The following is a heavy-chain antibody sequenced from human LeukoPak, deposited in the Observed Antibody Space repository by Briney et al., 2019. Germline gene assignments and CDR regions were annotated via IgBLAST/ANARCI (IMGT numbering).Heavy chain of an antibody. D-gene: IGHD5-12*01. Sequence: GASVKVSCKASGYTFTCYYMHWVRQAPGQGLEWMGWINPNSGGTNYAQKFQGRVTMTRDTSISTAYMELSRLRSDDTAVFYCARDVEMATSRFDYWGQGTLVTVSS. V-gene: IGHV1-2*02. J-gene: IGHJ4*02. CDR2: INPNSGGT. CDR1: GYTFTCYY. CDR3: ARDVEMATSRFDY.